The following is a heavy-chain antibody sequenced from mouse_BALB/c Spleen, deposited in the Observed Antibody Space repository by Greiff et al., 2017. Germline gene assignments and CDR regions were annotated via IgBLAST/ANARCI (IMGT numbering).Heavy chain of an antibody. V-gene: IGHV1-7*01. CDR3: ARYYYGNLYYAMDY. Sequence: QVQLQQSGAELAKPGASVKMSCKASGYNFTSYWMHWVKQRPGQGLEWIGYINPSTGYTEYNQKFKDKATLTADKSSSTAYMQLSSLTSEDSAVYYRARYYYGNLYYAMDYWGQGTSVTVSS. D-gene: IGHD2-1*01. CDR1: GYNFTSYW. CDR2: INPSTGYT. J-gene: IGHJ4*01.